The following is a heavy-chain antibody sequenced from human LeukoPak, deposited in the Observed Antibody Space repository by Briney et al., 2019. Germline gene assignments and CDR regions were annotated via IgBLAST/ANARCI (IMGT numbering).Heavy chain of an antibody. V-gene: IGHV4-59*01. CDR3: ATDYYDSSGIAFDI. J-gene: IGHJ3*02. Sequence: KPSETLSLTCTVSGGSISSYHWSWIRQPPGKGLEWIGYIYYSGSTNYNPSLKSRVTISVDTSKNQFSLKLSSVTAADTAVYYCATDYYDSSGIAFDIWGQGTMVTVSS. CDR2: IYYSGST. D-gene: IGHD3-22*01. CDR1: GGSISSYH.